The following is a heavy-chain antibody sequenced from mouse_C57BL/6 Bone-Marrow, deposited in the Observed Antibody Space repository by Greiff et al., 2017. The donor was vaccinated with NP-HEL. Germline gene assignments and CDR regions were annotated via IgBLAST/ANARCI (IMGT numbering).Heavy chain of an antibody. V-gene: IGHV1-39*01. CDR2: INPNYGTT. CDR3: AIFYDSRAWFAY. Sequence: EVQLQESGPELVKPGASVKISCKASGYSFTDYYMNWVKQSHGKSLEWIGVINPNYGTTSYNQKFKGKATLTVDQSSSTAYMQLNSLTSEDSAVYYCAIFYDSRAWFAYWGQGTLVTVSA. D-gene: IGHD2-4*01. CDR1: GYSFTDYY. J-gene: IGHJ3*01.